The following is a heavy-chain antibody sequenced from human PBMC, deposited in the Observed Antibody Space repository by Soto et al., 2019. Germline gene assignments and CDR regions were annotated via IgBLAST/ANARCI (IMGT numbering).Heavy chain of an antibody. CDR3: AKRAGGAVVWYFDL. CDR1: GFTFSSYV. V-gene: IGHV3-23*01. J-gene: IGHJ2*01. CDR2: ISGRGGST. D-gene: IGHD2-21*01. Sequence: PGGSLRFSCAASGFTFSSYVMYWVRQAPGKGLEWVSSISGRGGSTYYPDFVKGRFTISRDNSNNTLYLQMNSLRAEDSAIYYCAKRAGGAVVWYFDLWGRGTLVTVSS.